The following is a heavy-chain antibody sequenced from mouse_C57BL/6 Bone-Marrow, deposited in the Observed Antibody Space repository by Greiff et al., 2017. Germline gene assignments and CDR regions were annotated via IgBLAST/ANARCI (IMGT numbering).Heavy chain of an antibody. V-gene: IGHV5-16*01. J-gene: IGHJ4*01. CDR1: GFTFSDYY. D-gene: IGHD2-4*01. Sequence: DVKLVESEGGLVQPGSSMKLSCTASGFTFSDYYMAWVRQVPEKGLEWVANINYDGSSTYYLDSLKSRFIISRDNAKNILYLQMSSLKSEDTATYYCARGGDYDEGGYYYARDYWGQGTSGTVSS. CDR3: ARGGDYDEGGYYYARDY. CDR2: INYDGSST.